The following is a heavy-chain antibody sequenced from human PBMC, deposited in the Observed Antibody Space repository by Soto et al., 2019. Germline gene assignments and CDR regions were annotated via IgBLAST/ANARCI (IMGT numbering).Heavy chain of an antibody. CDR1: GFTVGSYY. CDR2: IYADGTT. V-gene: IGHV3-66*01. J-gene: IGHJ5*02. D-gene: IGHD1-26*01. Sequence: GGSLRLSCAASGFTVGSYYMNWVRQTPGKGLEWVSVIYADGTTYYADSVKGRFTISRDTSRNMLYFQMNSLRTGDTAVYYCARGYTFPFDPWGQGTLVTVSS. CDR3: ARGYTFPFDP.